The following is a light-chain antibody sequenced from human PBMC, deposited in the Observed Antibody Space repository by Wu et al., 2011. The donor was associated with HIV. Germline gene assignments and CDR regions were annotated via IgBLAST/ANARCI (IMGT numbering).Light chain of an antibody. CDR1: QSLGSE. V-gene: IGKV3D-15*01. CDR3: QQYYTRWT. J-gene: IGKJ1*01. CDR2: DAS. Sequence: EIVMTQSPATLSVSAGERATLSCRASQSLGSELAWYQQKLGQAPRLLIYDASNRATGIPARFSGSGSGTEFTLTINGLQPDDFATYSCQQYYTRWTFGQGTKVEI.